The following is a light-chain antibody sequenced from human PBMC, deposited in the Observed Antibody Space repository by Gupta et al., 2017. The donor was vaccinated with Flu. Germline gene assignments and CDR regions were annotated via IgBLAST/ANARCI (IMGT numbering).Light chain of an antibody. V-gene: IGKV3D-15*01. Sequence: EIVMTQSPATLSVSPGERATLSCRASQNIGGNLAWYQQKPGQAPRLLIYSASTRFTGIPAKFSGSGFGKEFTLTITSRQSDDFAVYYCQQHYDWPPNSFGQGTKLEIK. CDR2: SAS. J-gene: IGKJ2*03. CDR3: QQHYDWPPNS. CDR1: QNIGGN.